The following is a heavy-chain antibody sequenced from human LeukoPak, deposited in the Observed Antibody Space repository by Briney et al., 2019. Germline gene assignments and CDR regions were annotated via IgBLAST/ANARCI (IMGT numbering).Heavy chain of an antibody. V-gene: IGHV3-20*04. D-gene: IGHD1-26*01. CDR3: ASGMRVGPNI. J-gene: IGHJ4*02. CDR2: ITWNGGST. Sequence: GGSLRLSCTAAGFTFDDYGMNWVRQIPGKGLEWVAGITWNGGSTDYAVSVKGRFTISRDNAKNPLYLQMNSLRAEDTAVYYCASGMRVGPNIWGQGTLVTVSS. CDR1: GFTFDDYG.